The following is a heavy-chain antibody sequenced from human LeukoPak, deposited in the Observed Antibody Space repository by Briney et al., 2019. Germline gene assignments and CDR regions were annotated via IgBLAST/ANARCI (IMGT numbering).Heavy chain of an antibody. V-gene: IGHV3-74*01. CDR3: AKMDYYDSSLPGY. CDR1: VFTFSSYW. CDR2: INSDGSGT. J-gene: IGHJ4*02. D-gene: IGHD3-22*01. Sequence: GGSLRLSCAASVFTFSSYWMHWVRQAPGKGLVWVSRINSDGSGTSYADSVKGRFTVSRDNSKNTLYLQMNSLRAEDTAVYYCAKMDYYDSSLPGYWGQGTLVTVSS.